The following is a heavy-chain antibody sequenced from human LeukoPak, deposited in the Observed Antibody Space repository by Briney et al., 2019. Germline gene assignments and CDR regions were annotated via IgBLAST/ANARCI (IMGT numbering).Heavy chain of an antibody. CDR3: ARDLVVPAAKDSESWFDP. Sequence: SGTLSLTCTASGGSISTYYWSWIRQPPGKGLEWIAYIYYSGSTNYNPSSKSRVTISLDTYTKKFFLQLMNVTAADTTVYYYARDLVVPAAKDSESWFDPWGQGTLVTVSS. CDR2: IYYSGST. J-gene: IGHJ5*02. CDR1: GGSISTYY. D-gene: IGHD2-2*01. V-gene: IGHV4-59*01.